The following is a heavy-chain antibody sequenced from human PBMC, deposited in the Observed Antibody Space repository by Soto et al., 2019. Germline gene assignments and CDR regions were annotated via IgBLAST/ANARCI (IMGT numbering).Heavy chain of an antibody. V-gene: IGHV4-31*03. J-gene: IGHJ6*02. CDR2: IYHSGYT. CDR3: AKWEGLGSDYYYYAMDV. Sequence: SETLSLTCTVSGGSISSGGYYWTWIRQHPGKGLEWIAYIYHSGYTFYNPSLKSRVTMSVDTSKDQFSLKLRSVTAADTAVYYCAKWEGLGSDYYYYAMDVWGQGTTVTVSS. D-gene: IGHD1-26*01. CDR1: GGSISSGGYY.